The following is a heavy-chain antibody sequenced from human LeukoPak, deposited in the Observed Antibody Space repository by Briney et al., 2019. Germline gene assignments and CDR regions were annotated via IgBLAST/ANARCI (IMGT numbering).Heavy chain of an antibody. J-gene: IGHJ5*02. V-gene: IGHV5-10-1*01. D-gene: IGHD3-10*01. CDR1: GYSFTSYW. CDR3: ARHGAGDGSGSNDWFDP. Sequence: PGESLRISCKGSGYSFTSYWISWVRQMPGKGLEWMGRIDPSDSYTSYSPSFQGHVTISADKSISTAYLQWSSLKASDTAMYYCARHGAGDGSGSNDWFDPWGQGTLVTVSS. CDR2: IDPSDSYT.